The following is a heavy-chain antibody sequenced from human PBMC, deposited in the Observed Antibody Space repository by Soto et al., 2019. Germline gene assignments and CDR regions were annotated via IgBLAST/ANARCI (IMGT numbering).Heavy chain of an antibody. D-gene: IGHD3-10*01. J-gene: IGHJ4*02. Sequence: QGLEWMGIINPSSGSTSYAQKFQGRVTMTRDTSTGTVYMELSSLRSGDTAVYFCTRVRELATGDRPFDYWCQGTLV. CDR3: TRVRELATGDRPFDY. CDR2: INPSSGST. V-gene: IGHV1-46*03.